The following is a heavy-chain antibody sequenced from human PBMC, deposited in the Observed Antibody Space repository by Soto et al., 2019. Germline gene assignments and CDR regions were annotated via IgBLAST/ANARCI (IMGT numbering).Heavy chain of an antibody. CDR2: IYPGDSDT. CDR1: GYTFTNFW. V-gene: IGHV5-51*01. CDR3: AAQYSFGYFAGV. J-gene: IGHJ4*02. D-gene: IGHD5-18*01. Sequence: GEALKISCKRSGYTFTNFWIGWVRQMPGNGLEWMGVIYPGDSDTRYSPSFQGQVTISADRYINTAYLQWSSLKASATAIYYCAAQYSFGYFAGVWGQGTRVTVAS.